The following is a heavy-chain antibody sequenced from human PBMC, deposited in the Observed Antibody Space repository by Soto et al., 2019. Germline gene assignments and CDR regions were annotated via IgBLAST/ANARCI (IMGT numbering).Heavy chain of an antibody. D-gene: IGHD3-22*01. CDR3: ARHSSINYYDSSGYYGYLDY. CDR2: IWYDGSEK. V-gene: IGHV3-33*01. CDR1: GCTFMTYG. Sequence: QLQLVESGGGVVQPGRSLRLSCTASGCTFMTYGMHWVRQAPGKGLEWVAVIWYDGSEKYYADSVKGRFTISRDNSKNTIYLQMNSLRAEDTAMYYCARHSSINYYDSSGYYGYLDYWGQGTLVTVSS. J-gene: IGHJ4*02.